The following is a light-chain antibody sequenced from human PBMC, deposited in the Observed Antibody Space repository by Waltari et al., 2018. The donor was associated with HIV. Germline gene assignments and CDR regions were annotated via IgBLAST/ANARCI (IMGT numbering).Light chain of an antibody. Sequence: DIVMTQSPLSLPVTPGEPASISCRSSQSLLHSKGYNYLYWYLQKPGQSPQLLIYVGSARACGVPDRFSGSGSGTDFTLKISKVQAEDVGVYYCMQTRQTPETFGQGTKVEIK. CDR1: QSLLHSKGYNY. J-gene: IGKJ1*01. CDR3: MQTRQTPET. V-gene: IGKV2-28*01. CDR2: VGS.